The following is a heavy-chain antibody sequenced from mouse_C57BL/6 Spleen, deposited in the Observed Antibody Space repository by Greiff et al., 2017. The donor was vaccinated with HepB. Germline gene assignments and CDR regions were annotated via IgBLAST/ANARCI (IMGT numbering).Heavy chain of an antibody. Sequence: QVQLQQSGAELARPGASVKLSCKASGYTFTSYGISWVKQRTGQGLEWIGEIYPRSGNTYYNEKFKGKATVTADKSSSTAYMQLRSLTSEDSAVYFCARVDDYYGSSPGGFDVWGTGTTVTVSS. CDR3: ARVDDYYGSSPGGFDV. CDR1: GYTFTSYG. V-gene: IGHV1-81*01. J-gene: IGHJ1*03. CDR2: IYPRSGNT. D-gene: IGHD1-1*01.